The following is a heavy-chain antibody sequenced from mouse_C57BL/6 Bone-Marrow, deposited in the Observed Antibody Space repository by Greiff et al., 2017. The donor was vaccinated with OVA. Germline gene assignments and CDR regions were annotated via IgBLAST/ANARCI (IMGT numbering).Heavy chain of an antibody. Sequence: VQRVESGAELARPGASVKLSCKASGYTFTSYGISWVKQRTGQGLEWIGEIYPRSGNTYYNEKFKGKATLTADKSSSTAYMELRSLTSEDSAVYFCARAYYYGNSAWFAYWGQGTLVTVSA. D-gene: IGHD2-1*01. CDR1: GYTFTSYG. V-gene: IGHV1-81*01. J-gene: IGHJ3*01. CDR3: ARAYYYGNSAWFAY. CDR2: IYPRSGNT.